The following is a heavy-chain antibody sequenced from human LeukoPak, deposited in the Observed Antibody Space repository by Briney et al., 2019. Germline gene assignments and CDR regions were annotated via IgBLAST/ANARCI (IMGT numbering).Heavy chain of an antibody. CDR3: ARGGSYYYDSSGYSAPVAPGWFDP. CDR1: GYTFTSYY. V-gene: IGHV1-46*01. D-gene: IGHD3-22*01. Sequence: ASMKVSCKASGYTFTSYYMHWVRQAPGQGLEWMGIINPSGGSTSYAQKFQGRVTMTRDTSTSTVYMELSSLRSEDTAVYYCARGGSYYYDSSGYSAPVAPGWFDPWGQGTLVTVSS. CDR2: INPSGGST. J-gene: IGHJ5*02.